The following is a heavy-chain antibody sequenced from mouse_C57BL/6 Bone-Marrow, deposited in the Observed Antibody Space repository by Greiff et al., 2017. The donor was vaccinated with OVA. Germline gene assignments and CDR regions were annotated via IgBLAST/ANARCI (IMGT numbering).Heavy chain of an antibody. V-gene: IGHV5-6*01. CDR1: GFTFSSYG. J-gene: IGHJ4*01. CDR3: ARRTFYAMDY. CDR2: ISSGGSYT. Sequence: DVHLVESGGDLVKPGGSLKLSCAASGFTFSSYGMSWVRQTPDKRLEWVATISSGGSYTYYPDSVKGRFTISRDNAKNTLYLQMSSLKSEDTAMYYCARRTFYAMDYWGQGTSVTVSS.